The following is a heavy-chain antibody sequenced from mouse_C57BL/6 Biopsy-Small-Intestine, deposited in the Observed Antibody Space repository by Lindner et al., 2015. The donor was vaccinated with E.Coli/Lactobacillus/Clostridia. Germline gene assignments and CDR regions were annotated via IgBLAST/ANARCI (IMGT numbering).Heavy chain of an antibody. Sequence: VQLQESGGDLVKPGESLKLSCAASGFTFSSYGMSWVRQTPDKRLEWVATISSGGSYTYYPDSVRGRFTISRDNAKNTLYLQMSSLKSEDTAMYYCARDYYGSSYFDYWGQGTTLTVSS. CDR2: ISSGGSYT. D-gene: IGHD1-1*01. CDR1: GFTFSSYG. J-gene: IGHJ2*01. CDR3: ARDYYGSSYFDY. V-gene: IGHV5-6*01.